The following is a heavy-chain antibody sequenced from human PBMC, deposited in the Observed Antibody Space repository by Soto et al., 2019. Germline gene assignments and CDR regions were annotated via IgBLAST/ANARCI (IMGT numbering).Heavy chain of an antibody. D-gene: IGHD6-19*01. CDR2: IYYSGST. CDR1: GGSINSSSYF. CDR3: ARHYSSGSRNWFDP. Sequence: SETLSLTCSVSGGSINSSSYFWGWVREPPGKGLDWIGSIYYSGSTYYNPSLRSRVTISVDPSKNQFSLKLSPVTAADTAVFYCARHYSSGSRNWFDPWGQGSLVT. J-gene: IGHJ5*02. V-gene: IGHV4-39*01.